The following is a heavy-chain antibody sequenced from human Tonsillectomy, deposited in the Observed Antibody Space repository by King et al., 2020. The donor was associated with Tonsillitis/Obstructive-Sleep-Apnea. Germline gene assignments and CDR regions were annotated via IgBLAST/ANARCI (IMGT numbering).Heavy chain of an antibody. V-gene: IGHV4-59*01. Sequence: QLQESGPGLVKPSETLSLTCTVSGGSISSYYWSWIRQPPGKGLEWFGYIYYSGSTNYNPSLKSRVTISVDTSKSQFSLKMSSVTAADTAVYYCARAEGSTYYDFWSGYYPDYYYYYMDVWGKGTTVTVSS. D-gene: IGHD3-3*01. J-gene: IGHJ6*03. CDR1: GGSISSYY. CDR3: ARAEGSTYYDFWSGYYPDYYYYYMDV. CDR2: IYYSGST.